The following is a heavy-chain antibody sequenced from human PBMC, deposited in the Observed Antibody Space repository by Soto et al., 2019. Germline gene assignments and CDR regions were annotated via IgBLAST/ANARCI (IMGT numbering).Heavy chain of an antibody. J-gene: IGHJ6*02. CDR1: GGSINTVGYY. V-gene: IGHV4-31*03. CDR3: AKESGGYDSSTRYGLDV. CDR2: IYYSGSR. Sequence: SETLSLTCSVSGGSINTVGYYWTWIRQQPGKGLEWIGYIYYSGSRDYNPSLKSRVSMSVDASKNQFSLNLTSVTAADTAVYYCAKESGGYDSSTRYGLDVWGQGTTVTVSS. D-gene: IGHD6-25*01.